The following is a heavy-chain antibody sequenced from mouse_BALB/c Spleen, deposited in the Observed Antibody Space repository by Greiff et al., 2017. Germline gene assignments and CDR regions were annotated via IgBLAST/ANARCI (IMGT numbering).Heavy chain of an antibody. Sequence: VQLQQSGPGLVAPSQSLSITCTVSGFSLTGYGVNWVRQPPGKGLEWLGMIWGDGSTDYNSALKSRLSISKDNPKSQVFLKMNSLQTDDTARYYCARDPLSYSNYAMDYWGQGTSVTVAS. V-gene: IGHV2-6-7*01. CDR2: IWGDGST. CDR1: GFSLTGYG. D-gene: IGHD2-5*01. J-gene: IGHJ4*01. CDR3: ARDPLSYSNYAMDY.